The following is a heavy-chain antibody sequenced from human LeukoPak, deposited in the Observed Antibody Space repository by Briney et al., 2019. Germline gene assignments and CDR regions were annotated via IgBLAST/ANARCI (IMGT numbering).Heavy chain of an antibody. CDR1: GYTFTSYG. D-gene: IGHD3-3*01. CDR3: ARDLKFLEWLFFDY. J-gene: IGHJ4*02. CDR2: ISAYNGNT. Sequence: ASVKVSCKASGYTFTSYGISWVRQAPGQGLEWMGWISAYNGNTNYAQKLQGRVTMTTDTSTSTAYMELRSLRSDDTAVYYCARDLKFLEWLFFDYWGQGTLVTVSS. V-gene: IGHV1-18*01.